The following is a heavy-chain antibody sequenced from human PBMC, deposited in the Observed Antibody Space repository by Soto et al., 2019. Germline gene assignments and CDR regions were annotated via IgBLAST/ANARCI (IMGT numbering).Heavy chain of an antibody. CDR2: IIPIFGTA. CDR1: GGTFSSYA. CDR3: ARGDFWSGYPTVYYYGMDV. V-gene: IGHV1-69*06. J-gene: IGHJ6*02. D-gene: IGHD3-3*01. Sequence: QVQLVQSGAEVKKPGSSVKVSCKASGGTFSSYAISWVRQAPGQGLEWMGGIIPIFGTANYAQKFQGRVTITADKSTSTADMELSSLRSEDTAVYYCARGDFWSGYPTVYYYGMDVWGQGTTVTVSS.